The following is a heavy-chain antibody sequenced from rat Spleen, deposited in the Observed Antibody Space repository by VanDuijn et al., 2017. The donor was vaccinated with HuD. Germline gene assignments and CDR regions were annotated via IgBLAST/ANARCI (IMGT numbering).Heavy chain of an antibody. V-gene: IGHV5-20*01. Sequence: EVQLVESGGGLVQPGRSLKLSCVVSGFTFSDYYMAWVRQAPKKGLEWITSISYEGDITYFGDSVKGRFTISRDNAKSTLYLQMDSLRSEDTANYYCTRDSSQYYFDYWGQGVMVTVSS. D-gene: IGHD1-2*01. CDR2: ISYEGDIT. CDR1: GFTFSDYY. CDR3: TRDSSQYYFDY. J-gene: IGHJ2*01.